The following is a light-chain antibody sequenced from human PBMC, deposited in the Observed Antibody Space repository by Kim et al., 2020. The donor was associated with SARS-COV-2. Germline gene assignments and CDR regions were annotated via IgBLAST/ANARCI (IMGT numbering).Light chain of an antibody. J-gene: IGLJ3*02. Sequence: SVALGQTGRITCGGKNLGTKNVHWFQQKPGQAPVLVICGDSNRPSGIPERFSGSNSGNTATLTISSAQPGDEADYYCQVWDSSTGVFGGGTQLTVL. CDR3: QVWDSSTGV. CDR2: GDS. V-gene: IGLV3-9*01. CDR1: NLGTKN.